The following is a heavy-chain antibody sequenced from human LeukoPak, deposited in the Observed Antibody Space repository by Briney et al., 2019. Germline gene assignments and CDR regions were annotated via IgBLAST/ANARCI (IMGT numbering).Heavy chain of an antibody. J-gene: IGHJ4*02. V-gene: IGHV3-53*01. D-gene: IGHD5-12*01. CDR2: YSGGNT. CDR3: ARDRAGGYDVLDY. Sequence: YSGGNTYYADSVRGRFTISRDNSKNTLYLQMNSLRVEDTAVYYCARDRAGGYDVLDYWGQGTLVTVSS.